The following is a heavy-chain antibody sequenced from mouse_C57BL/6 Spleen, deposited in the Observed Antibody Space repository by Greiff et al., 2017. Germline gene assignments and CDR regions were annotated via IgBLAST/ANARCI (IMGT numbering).Heavy chain of an antibody. Sequence: QVQLQQPGTELVTPGASVKLSCKASGYTFTSYWMHWVKQRPGQGLEWIGNINPSNGGTNYNEKFKSKATLTVDKSSSTAYMQLSSLTSADSAVYYCARGYGYDLYYFDDWGQGTTLTVSS. J-gene: IGHJ2*01. V-gene: IGHV1-53*01. CDR2: INPSNGGT. D-gene: IGHD2-2*01. CDR3: ARGYGYDLYYFDD. CDR1: GYTFTSYW.